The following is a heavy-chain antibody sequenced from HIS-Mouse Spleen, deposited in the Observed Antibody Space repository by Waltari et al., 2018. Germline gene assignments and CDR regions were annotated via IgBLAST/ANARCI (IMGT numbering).Heavy chain of an antibody. Sequence: QLQLQESGPGLVKPSETLSLTCPVPCGSISSSSYYLGWIRLPPGKGLEWIGSIYYSGSTYYNPSLKSRVTISVDTSKNQFSLKLSSVTAADTAVYYCAREIPYSSSWYDWYFDLWGRGTLVTVSS. J-gene: IGHJ2*01. CDR1: CGSISSSSYY. CDR2: IYYSGST. D-gene: IGHD6-13*01. CDR3: AREIPYSSSWYDWYFDL. V-gene: IGHV4-39*07.